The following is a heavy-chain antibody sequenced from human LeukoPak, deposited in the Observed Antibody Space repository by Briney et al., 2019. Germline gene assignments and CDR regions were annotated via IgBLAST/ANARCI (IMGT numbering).Heavy chain of an antibody. CDR2: IYTTGTT. J-gene: IGHJ6*02. Sequence: SETLSLTCTVSGGSISSYYWSWIRQPAGKELEWIGRIYTTGTTNYNPSLRSRVTMSVDTSKNQFSLKLSSVTAADTAIYYCARGEGDGRGYWYYYTYGIDVWGQGTTVTVSS. V-gene: IGHV4-4*07. CDR3: ARGEGDGRGYWYYYTYGIDV. D-gene: IGHD3-22*01. CDR1: GGSISSYY.